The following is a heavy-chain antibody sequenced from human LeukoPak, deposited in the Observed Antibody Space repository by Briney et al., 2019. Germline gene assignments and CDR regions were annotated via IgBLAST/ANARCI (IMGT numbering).Heavy chain of an antibody. CDR1: GGSISSYY. Sequence: SETLSLTCTVSGGSISSYYWSWIRQPPGKGLEWIGYIYYSGSTNYNPSLKSRVTISVDTSKNKFSLKLSSVTAADTAVYYCARQIVVVVAATGSSYYYYYIDVWGKGTTVTVSS. CDR3: ARQIVVVVAATGSSYYYYYIDV. D-gene: IGHD2-15*01. V-gene: IGHV4-59*01. J-gene: IGHJ6*03. CDR2: IYYSGST.